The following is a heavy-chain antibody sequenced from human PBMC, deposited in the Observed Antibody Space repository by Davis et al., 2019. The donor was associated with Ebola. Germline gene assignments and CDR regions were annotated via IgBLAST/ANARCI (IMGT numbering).Heavy chain of an antibody. V-gene: IGHV4-34*01. D-gene: IGHD1-1*01. CDR1: GGSISGYY. CDR3: ARGNWNYVDY. Sequence: GSLRLSCTVSGGSISGYYWSWIRQPPGKGLEWIGEINHSGSTNYNPSLKSRVTISADTSKNQFSLKLSSVTAADTAVYYCARGNWNYVDYWGQGTLVTVSS. CDR2: INHSGST. J-gene: IGHJ4*02.